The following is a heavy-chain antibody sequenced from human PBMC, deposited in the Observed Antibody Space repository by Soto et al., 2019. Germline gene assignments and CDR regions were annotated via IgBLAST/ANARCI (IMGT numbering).Heavy chain of an antibody. CDR2: ISGSGGST. CDR1: GFTFSSYA. CDR3: AKGVWFGELSQIGYXFDY. V-gene: IGHV3-23*01. D-gene: IGHD3-10*01. J-gene: IGHJ4*02. Sequence: PGGSLRLSCAASGFTFSSYAMSWVRQAPGKVLQWLSAISGSGGSTYYADSLKRRFTISRDNSKTTLYPQMNRLRAEDTAVYYCAKGVWFGELSQIGYXFDYWGQGTLVTVSS.